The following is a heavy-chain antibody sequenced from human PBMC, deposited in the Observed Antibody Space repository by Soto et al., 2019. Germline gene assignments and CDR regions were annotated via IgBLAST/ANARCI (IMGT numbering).Heavy chain of an antibody. V-gene: IGHV4-4*02. CDR1: GDSISNNYW. CDR2: IFHSGST. D-gene: IGHD3-3*01. CDR3: TRGDFWSGSDY. Sequence: NPSETLSLTCDVSGDSISNNYWWTWVRQFPGEGLQWIGEIFHSGSTNYNPPLKNRVNISVDKSNNRFSLMLRSVTAADTAVYYCTRGDFWSGSDYWGQGIQVTVSS. J-gene: IGHJ4*02.